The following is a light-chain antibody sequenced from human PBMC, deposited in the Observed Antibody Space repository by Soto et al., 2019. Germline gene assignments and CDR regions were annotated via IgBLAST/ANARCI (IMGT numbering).Light chain of an antibody. CDR1: RSVLYSSNHKNY. CDR2: WAS. Sequence: DIVMTQSPDSLAVSLGERATINCKSSRSVLYSSNHKNYLAWYQQKPGQPPKLLIYWASTRESGVPDRFSGSGSGTDFTLTISSLQAEDVAVYYCQQYYSTPSFGQGTKLEIK. V-gene: IGKV4-1*01. J-gene: IGKJ2*03. CDR3: QQYYSTPS.